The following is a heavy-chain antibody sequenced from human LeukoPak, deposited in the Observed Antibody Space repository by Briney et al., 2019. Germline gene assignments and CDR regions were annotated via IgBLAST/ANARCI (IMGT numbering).Heavy chain of an antibody. D-gene: IGHD1-1*01. CDR3: ASHPTHQLMDV. V-gene: IGHV1-46*03. CDR1: GYTFTSYY. Sequence: ASVKVSCKASGYTFTSYYMHWVRQAPGQGLEWMGIINPSGGSTSYAQKFQGRVTMTRDTSTSTVYTELSSLRSEDTAVYYCASHPTHQLMDVWGKGTTVTVSS. CDR2: INPSGGST. J-gene: IGHJ6*03.